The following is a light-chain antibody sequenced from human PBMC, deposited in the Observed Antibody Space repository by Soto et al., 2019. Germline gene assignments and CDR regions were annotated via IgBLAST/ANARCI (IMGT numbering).Light chain of an antibody. Sequence: QAVVTQEPSLTVSPGDTVTLTCGSSTGAVTSGHFPSWFQQKPGKAPMTLIYATSNTHSWTPARFSGSLLGGKAALTLSGAQPEDEADYYSLLTYPGVRVFGTGTKLTVL. CDR1: TGAVTSGHF. V-gene: IGLV7-46*01. CDR3: LLTYPGVRV. J-gene: IGLJ1*01. CDR2: ATS.